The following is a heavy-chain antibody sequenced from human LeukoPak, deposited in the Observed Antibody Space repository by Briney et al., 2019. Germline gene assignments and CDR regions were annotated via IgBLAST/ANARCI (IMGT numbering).Heavy chain of an antibody. CDR2: IIPIFGTA. V-gene: IGHV1-69*01. CDR3: AREGRYCSSTSCYTRSDY. D-gene: IGHD2-2*02. J-gene: IGHJ4*02. CDR1: GGTFSSYA. Sequence: AASVKVSCKASGGTFSSYAISWVRQAPGQGLEWMGGIIPIFGTANYAQKFQGRVTITADESTSTAYMELSSLRSEDTAVYYCAREGRYCSSTSCYTRSDYWGQGTLVTVSS.